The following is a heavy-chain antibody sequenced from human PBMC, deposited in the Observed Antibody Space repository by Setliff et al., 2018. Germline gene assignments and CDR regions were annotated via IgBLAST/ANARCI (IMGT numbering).Heavy chain of an antibody. CDR1: GYSISSAYY. D-gene: IGHD5-18*01. Sequence: PSETLSLTCAVSGYSISSAYYWGWIRQPPGKGLEWIGRIYTSGSTNYNPSLKSRVTISVDTSKNQFSLKLSSVTAADTAVYYCARGGYSYGLGGFPLDYWGQGTLVTVSS. V-gene: IGHV4-38-2*01. CDR2: IYTSGST. CDR3: ARGGYSYGLGGFPLDY. J-gene: IGHJ4*02.